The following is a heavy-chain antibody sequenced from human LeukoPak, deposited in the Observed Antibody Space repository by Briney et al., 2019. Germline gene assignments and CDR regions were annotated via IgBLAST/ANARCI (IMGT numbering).Heavy chain of an antibody. Sequence: SETLSPTCTVSGGSISSYYWSWIRQPPGKGLEWIGYIYYSGSTNYNPSLKSRVTISVDTSKNQFSLKLSSVTAADTAVYYCGGGDYGDYGGVDYWGQGTLVTVSS. D-gene: IGHD4-17*01. CDR1: GGSISSYY. J-gene: IGHJ4*02. CDR3: GGGDYGDYGGVDY. CDR2: IYYSGST. V-gene: IGHV4-59*08.